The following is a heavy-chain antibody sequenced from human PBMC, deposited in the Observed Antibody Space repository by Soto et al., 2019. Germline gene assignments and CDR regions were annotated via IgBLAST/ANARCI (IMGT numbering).Heavy chain of an antibody. CDR2: INSDGSST. CDR3: ARTPPTTARLNYYYMDV. Sequence: PGGSLRLSCAASGFTFSSYWMHWVRQAPGKELVWVSRINSDGSSTSYADSVKGRFTISRDNAKNTLYLQMNSLRAEDTAVYYCARTPPTTARLNYYYMDVWGKGTTVTVSS. V-gene: IGHV3-74*01. CDR1: GFTFSSYW. J-gene: IGHJ6*03. D-gene: IGHD1-1*01.